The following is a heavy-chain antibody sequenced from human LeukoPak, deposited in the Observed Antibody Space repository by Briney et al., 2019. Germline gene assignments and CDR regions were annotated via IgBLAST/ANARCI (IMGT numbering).Heavy chain of an antibody. CDR1: GGSFSGYY. V-gene: IGHV4-34*09. D-gene: IGHD4-17*01. J-gene: IGHJ4*02. CDR3: ARDSTVTAGIDC. CDR2: IYFSGST. Sequence: PSETLSLTCAVYGGSFSGYYWSWIRQPPGKGLEWIGYIYFSGSTYYNPSLKSRVTISVHTSMNQFSLKLSSVTAADTAVYYCARDSTVTAGIDCWGQGTLVTVSS.